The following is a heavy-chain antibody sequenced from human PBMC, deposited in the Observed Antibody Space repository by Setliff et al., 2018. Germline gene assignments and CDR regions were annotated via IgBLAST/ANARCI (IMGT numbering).Heavy chain of an antibody. V-gene: IGHV3-23*01. CDR1: TFTFSKYA. CDR2: ISNSGGEI. Sequence: PGGSLRLSCAASTFTFSKYAVTWVRQAPGKGLQWVSSISNSGGEIHYADSVKGQFTISRDNPRSTLYLQMNSLRAEDTALYYCANYEQRPRNLDYWGQGTLVTVSS. J-gene: IGHJ4*02. CDR3: ANYEQRPRNLDY. D-gene: IGHD6-25*01.